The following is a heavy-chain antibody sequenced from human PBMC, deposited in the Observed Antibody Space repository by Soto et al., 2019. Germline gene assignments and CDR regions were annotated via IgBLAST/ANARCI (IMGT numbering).Heavy chain of an antibody. D-gene: IGHD3-9*01. Sequence: ASVRVSCKASGYTFTSYGISWVRQAPGQGLEWMGWISAYNGNTNYAQKLQGRVTMTTDTSTSTAYMELRSLRSDDTAVYYCARDYDDILTGYYHPLDYWGQGTLVTVSS. CDR2: ISAYNGNT. J-gene: IGHJ4*02. V-gene: IGHV1-18*01. CDR3: ARDYDDILTGYYHPLDY. CDR1: GYTFTSYG.